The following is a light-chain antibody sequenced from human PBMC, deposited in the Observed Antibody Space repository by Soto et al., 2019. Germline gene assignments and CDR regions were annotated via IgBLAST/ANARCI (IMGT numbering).Light chain of an antibody. V-gene: IGLV2-14*03. CDR2: DVS. CDR3: NSFTTSSTYV. Sequence: VLTQPASVSGSPGQSISISCTGTTSDVGRYNYVSWYQQHPGNAPKLMIYDVSYRPSWVSNRFSGSKSGITASLTISGLQAEDEADYYCNSFTTSSTYVFGTGTKVTVL. CDR1: TSDVGRYNY. J-gene: IGLJ1*01.